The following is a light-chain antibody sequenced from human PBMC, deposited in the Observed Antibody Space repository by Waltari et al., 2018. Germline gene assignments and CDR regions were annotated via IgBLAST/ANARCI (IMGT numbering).Light chain of an antibody. Sequence: EIVLTQAPGTLSLSPGERATLSCRSSERIGRTLAWYQQKPGQPPRLLVYDASSRATGIPGRFSGSGSGTDFSLTISRLEPEDFAVYYCQKYGTRPATFGQGTKVEIK. V-gene: IGKV3-20*01. CDR1: ERIGRT. J-gene: IGKJ1*01. CDR2: DAS. CDR3: QKYGTRPAT.